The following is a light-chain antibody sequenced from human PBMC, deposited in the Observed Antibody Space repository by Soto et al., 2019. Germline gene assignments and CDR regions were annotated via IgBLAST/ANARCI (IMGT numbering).Light chain of an antibody. V-gene: IGKV1-5*03. CDR2: KAS. J-gene: IGKJ5*01. CDR3: QQLNSSPVT. CDR1: QRVGTW. Sequence: DIQMSQSPSTLSASVGDRITISCRDSQRVGTWVAWYQQKRGKAPNVXIYKASALHSGVRSTFNGTGSGTDFTLTISSLQPDDSATSYCQQLNSSPVTFAQGTRLEIK.